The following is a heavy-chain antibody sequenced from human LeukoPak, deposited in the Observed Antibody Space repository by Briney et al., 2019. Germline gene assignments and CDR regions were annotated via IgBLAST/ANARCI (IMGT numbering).Heavy chain of an antibody. CDR1: GFTFDDYA. J-gene: IGHJ4*02. D-gene: IGHD3-10*01. V-gene: IGHV3-9*01. Sequence: GGSLRLSCAASGFTFDDYAMHWVRQAPGKGLEWVSGISWNSGSIGYADSVKGRFTISRDNAKNSLYLQMNSLRAEDTALYYCANDIYGSGSYPLFDYWGQGTLVTVSS. CDR3: ANDIYGSGSYPLFDY. CDR2: ISWNSGSI.